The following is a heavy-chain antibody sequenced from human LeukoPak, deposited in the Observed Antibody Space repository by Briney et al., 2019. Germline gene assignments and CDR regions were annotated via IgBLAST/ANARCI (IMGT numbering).Heavy chain of an antibody. CDR2: IHYSGKV. D-gene: IGHD2-15*01. CDR1: GGSLRSSGHW. J-gene: IGHJ5*02. Sequence: SETLSLTCTVSGGSLRSSGHWWVWIRQPPGKGLEWIGSIHYSGKVYYNPSLKSRVTISVDTSMNQFSLKLSFVTTADTAVYYCARALGYCSGGSCMRGYNWFDPWGQGTLVTVSS. V-gene: IGHV4-39*01. CDR3: ARALGYCSGGSCMRGYNWFDP.